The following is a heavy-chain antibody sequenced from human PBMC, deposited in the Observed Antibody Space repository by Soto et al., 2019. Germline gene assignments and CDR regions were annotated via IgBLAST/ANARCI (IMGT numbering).Heavy chain of an antibody. CDR2: IWYDGSNK. Sequence: GGSLRLSCAASGFTFSSYGMHWVRQAPGKGLEWVALIWYDGSNKYYADSVKGRFTISRDNSKNTLYLQMNSLRAEDTAVYYCARDYRSKEWAGPSYYYYYYMDVWGKGTTVTVSS. CDR3: ARDYRSKEWAGPSYYYYYYMDV. J-gene: IGHJ6*03. CDR1: GFTFSSYG. V-gene: IGHV3-33*01. D-gene: IGHD2-8*01.